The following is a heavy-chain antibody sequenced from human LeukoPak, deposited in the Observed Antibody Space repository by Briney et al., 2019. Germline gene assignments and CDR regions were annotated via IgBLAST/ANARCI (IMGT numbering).Heavy chain of an antibody. CDR3: AREIEYSSSSVGFDP. Sequence: SQTLSLTCVIAGDSVSSNSATWNWIRQSPSRGLEWLGRIYYRSKWFNHYAVSVKSRIMINSDTSKNQFSLQLNSVTPEDTAVYYCAREIEYSSSSVGFDPWGQGTLVTVSS. D-gene: IGHD6-6*01. CDR1: GDSVSSNSAT. V-gene: IGHV6-1*01. CDR2: IYYRSKWFN. J-gene: IGHJ5*02.